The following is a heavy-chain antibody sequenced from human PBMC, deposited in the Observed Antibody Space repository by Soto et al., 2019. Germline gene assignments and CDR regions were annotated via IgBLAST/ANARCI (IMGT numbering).Heavy chain of an antibody. J-gene: IGHJ4*02. CDR2: IYHSGST. D-gene: IGHD1-26*01. CDR3: ATSVGATPYYFDY. Sequence: SETLSLTCAVSGGSISSSNWWSWVRQPPGKGLQWIGEIYHSGSTNYIPSLKSRVTISVDKSRNQFSLNLISVTAADTAVYYCATSVGATPYYFDYWGQGTLVTVSS. CDR1: GGSISSSNW. V-gene: IGHV4-4*02.